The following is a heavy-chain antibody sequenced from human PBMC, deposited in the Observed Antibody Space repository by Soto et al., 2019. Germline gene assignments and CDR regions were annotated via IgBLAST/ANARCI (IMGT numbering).Heavy chain of an antibody. CDR2: MSGSGGST. CDR3: AISMVPGVSIHCYFYGLDV. J-gene: IGHJ6*02. Sequence: EVQLLESGGGLVQPGGSLRLSCAASGFTFSSYAMSWVLQAPGKGLEWVSAMSGSGGSTYYADSVKGRFTISRDNSNNTHYLQMNSLRADDTAVYDCAISMVPGVSIHCYFYGLDVWGQGTMVTVSS. CDR1: GFTFSSYA. D-gene: IGHD3-10*01. V-gene: IGHV3-23*01.